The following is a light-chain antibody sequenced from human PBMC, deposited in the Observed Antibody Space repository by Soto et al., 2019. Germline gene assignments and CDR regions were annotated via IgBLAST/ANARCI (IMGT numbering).Light chain of an antibody. CDR2: DTT. CDR3: QSFDSSRIGLL. J-gene: IGLJ2*01. V-gene: IGLV1-40*01. CDR1: HSDIGAGYG. Sequence: QSVLTQPPSVTGAPGQRVTISCTGSHSDIGAGYGVHWYQQFPHSAPKLLIYDTTNRPSGVPDRFSDSRSGTSASLAITGLQAEDEADYYCQSFDSSRIGLLFGGGTKLTVL.